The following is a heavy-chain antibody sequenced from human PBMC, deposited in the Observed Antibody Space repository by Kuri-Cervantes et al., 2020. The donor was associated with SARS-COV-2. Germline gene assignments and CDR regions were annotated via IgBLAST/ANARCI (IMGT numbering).Heavy chain of an antibody. J-gene: IGHJ4*02. CDR2: ISYDGSNK. Sequence: GESLKISCAASGFTFSSYAMHWVRQAPGKGLEWVAVISYDGSNKYYADSVKGRFTISRDNSKNTLYLQMNSLRAEDTAVYSCARESPFGWGQGTLVTVSS. D-gene: IGHD2/OR15-2a*01. V-gene: IGHV3-30*04. CDR1: GFTFSSYA. CDR3: ARESPFG.